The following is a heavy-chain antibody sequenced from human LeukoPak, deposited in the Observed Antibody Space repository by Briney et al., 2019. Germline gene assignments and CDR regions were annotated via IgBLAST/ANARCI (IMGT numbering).Heavy chain of an antibody. Sequence: HPGGSLRLSCAASGFTFSSYAMSWVRQAPGKGLEWVSAISGSGGSTYYADSVKGRFTISRDNSKSTLYLQMNSLRAEDTAVYYCAKDLDCSSASCRPDYWGQGTLVTVSS. J-gene: IGHJ4*02. V-gene: IGHV3-23*01. CDR2: ISGSGGST. D-gene: IGHD2-2*01. CDR3: AKDLDCSSASCRPDY. CDR1: GFTFSSYA.